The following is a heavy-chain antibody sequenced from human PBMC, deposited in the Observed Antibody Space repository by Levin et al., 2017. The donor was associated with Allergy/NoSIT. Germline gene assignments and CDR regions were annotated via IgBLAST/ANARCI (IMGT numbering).Heavy chain of an antibody. J-gene: IGHJ4*02. CDR3: ARETGMGSSGWGGLDY. CDR1: GFTFSRYD. V-gene: IGHV3-13*04. Sequence: PGGSLRLSCAASGFTFSRYDMHWVRQFTGKGLEWVSAIGIAGDTYYPGSVKGRFTISRDDAKNFLYLQMNNLRAGDTAVYYCARETGMGSSGWGGLDYWGQGILVTVSS. D-gene: IGHD6-25*01. CDR2: IGIAGDT.